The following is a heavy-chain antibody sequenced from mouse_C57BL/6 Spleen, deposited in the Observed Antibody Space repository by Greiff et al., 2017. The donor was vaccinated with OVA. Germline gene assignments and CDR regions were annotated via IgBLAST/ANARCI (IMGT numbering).Heavy chain of an antibody. CDR1: GFSLTSYG. D-gene: IGHD2-5*01. J-gene: IGHJ3*01. Sequence: VKLLESGPGLVQPSPCLSITCTVSGFSLTSYGVHWVRQSPGKGLEWLGVIWSGGSTDYNAAFISSLSISKDNSKSQVFFKMNSLQADDTAIYYCASYSNWAYWGQGTLVTVSA. V-gene: IGHV2-2*01. CDR2: IWSGGST. CDR3: ASYSNWAY.